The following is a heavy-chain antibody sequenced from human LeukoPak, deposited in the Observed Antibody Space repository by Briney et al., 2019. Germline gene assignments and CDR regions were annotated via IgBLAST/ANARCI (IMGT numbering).Heavy chain of an antibody. V-gene: IGHV1-18*01. CDR2: ISAYNGNT. CDR1: GYTFTSYG. D-gene: IGHD6-13*01. J-gene: IGHJ4*02. CDR3: AREYSSSWYFSLDY. Sequence: ASVEVSCKASGYTFTSYGISWVRQAPGQGLEWMGWISAYNGNTNYAQKLQGRVTMTTDTSTSTAYMELRSLRSDDTAVYYCAREYSSSWYFSLDYWGQGTLVTVSS.